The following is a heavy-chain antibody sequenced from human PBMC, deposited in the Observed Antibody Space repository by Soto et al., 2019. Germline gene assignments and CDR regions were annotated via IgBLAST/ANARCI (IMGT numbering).Heavy chain of an antibody. CDR3: ARASCSSTSCYGGGFGYYYYGMDV. CDR2: TYYRSKWYN. CDR1: GDSVSSNSAA. J-gene: IGHJ6*02. V-gene: IGHV6-1*01. Sequence: SQTLSLTCVISGDSVSSNSAAWNWIRQSPSRGLEWLGRTYYRSKWYNDYAVSVKSRITINPDTSKNQFSLQLNSVTPEDTAVYYCARASCSSTSCYGGGFGYYYYGMDVWGQGTTVTVSS. D-gene: IGHD2-2*01.